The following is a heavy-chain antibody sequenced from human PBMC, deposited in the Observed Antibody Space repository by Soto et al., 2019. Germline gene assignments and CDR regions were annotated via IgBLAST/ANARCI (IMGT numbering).Heavy chain of an antibody. CDR2: IYYSGST. V-gene: IGHV4-39*01. CDR1: GGSISGSSYY. D-gene: IGHD5-18*01. CDR3: ASLWLSRTDY. J-gene: IGHJ4*02. Sequence: PSETLSLTCTVSGGSISGSSYYWGWIRQPPGKGLEWIGSIYYSGSTYYNPSLKSRVTISVDTSKNQFSLKLSSVTAADTAVYYCASLWLSRTDYWGQGTLVTVSS.